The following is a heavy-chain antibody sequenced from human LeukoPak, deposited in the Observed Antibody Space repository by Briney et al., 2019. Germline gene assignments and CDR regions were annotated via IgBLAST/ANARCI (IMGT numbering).Heavy chain of an antibody. Sequence: PGGTLRLSCAASGFTFSNFAMHWVRQAPGKGLEYVSVISRNGGSTYYAKSVKGRFTISRDNSKNTLYLQMGSLRAEDMAVYYCARETYYYHSSGYYTAFDMWGQGTMVTVSS. CDR2: ISRNGGST. CDR1: GFTFSNFA. D-gene: IGHD3-22*01. CDR3: ARETYYYHSSGYYTAFDM. J-gene: IGHJ3*02. V-gene: IGHV3-64*01.